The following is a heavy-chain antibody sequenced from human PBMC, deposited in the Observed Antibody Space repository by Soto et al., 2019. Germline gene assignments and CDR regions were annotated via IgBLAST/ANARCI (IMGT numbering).Heavy chain of an antibody. CDR2: IYYSGST. CDR1: GGSISSSSYY. V-gene: IGHV4-39*01. J-gene: IGHJ4*02. Sequence: SETLSLTCTVSGGSISSSSYYWGWIRQPPGKGLEWIGSIYYSGSTYYNPSLKSRVTISVDTSKNQFSLKLSSVTAADTAVYYCARHADDFWSGYADYWGQGTLVTVSS. D-gene: IGHD3-3*01. CDR3: ARHADDFWSGYADY.